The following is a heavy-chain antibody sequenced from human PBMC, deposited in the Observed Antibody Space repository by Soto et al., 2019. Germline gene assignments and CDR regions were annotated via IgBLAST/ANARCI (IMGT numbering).Heavy chain of an antibody. J-gene: IGHJ4*02. Sequence: EVQLVESGGGLVQPGRSLRLSCAASGFTFDDYAMHWVRQAAGKVLEWVSSISWDSFKIGYGDSVKGRFTISRDNAKNSLYLQMNSLRPEDTALYFCVKDLSTDYGDYWVRAFDSWGQGTLVTVSS. D-gene: IGHD4-17*01. CDR1: GFTFDDYA. V-gene: IGHV3-9*01. CDR3: VKDLSTDYGDYWVRAFDS. CDR2: ISWDSFKI.